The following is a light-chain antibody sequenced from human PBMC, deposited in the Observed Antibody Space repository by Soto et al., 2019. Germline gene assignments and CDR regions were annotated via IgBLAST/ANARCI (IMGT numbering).Light chain of an antibody. Sequence: EIVLTQSPGSLSLSPGERATLSCRASQSIDSSFFAWYQQKPGQPPRLLIYGASNRATGIPDRFSGRGSGTDFTLTITGLEPEDFAVYYCQQYVSSVTFGQGTTVAIK. CDR2: GAS. CDR1: QSIDSSF. CDR3: QQYVSSVT. V-gene: IGKV3-20*01. J-gene: IGKJ1*01.